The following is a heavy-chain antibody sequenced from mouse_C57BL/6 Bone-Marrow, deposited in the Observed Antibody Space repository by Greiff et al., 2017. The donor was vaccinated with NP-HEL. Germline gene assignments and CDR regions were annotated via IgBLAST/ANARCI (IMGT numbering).Heavy chain of an antibody. J-gene: IGHJ1*03. Sequence: VQLQQPGAELVMPGASVKLSCKASGYTFTSYWMHWVKQRPGQGLEWIGEIDPSVSYPNYNQKFKGTSTLTVDKSSSTAYMQLSSLTSEDSAVYYCAREGNYGYWYLDVCGTGTAVTVTS. V-gene: IGHV1-69*01. D-gene: IGHD2-1*01. CDR1: GYTFTSYW. CDR3: AREGNYGYWYLDV. CDR2: IDPSVSYP.